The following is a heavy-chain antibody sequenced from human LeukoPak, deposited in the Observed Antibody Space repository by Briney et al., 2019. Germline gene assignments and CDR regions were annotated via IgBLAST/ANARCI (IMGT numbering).Heavy chain of an antibody. Sequence: LAGGSLRLSCAAAGFTFDDYNMHWVRQAPGKGLEWVSLISWDGGSTYYADSVKGRFTISRDNRKKSLYLLMNSLRTEDTALYYCVRGSTISMVYWGQGTLVTVSS. J-gene: IGHJ4*02. CDR2: ISWDGGST. CDR3: VRGSTISMVY. V-gene: IGHV3-43*01. CDR1: GFTFDDYN. D-gene: IGHD5-24*01.